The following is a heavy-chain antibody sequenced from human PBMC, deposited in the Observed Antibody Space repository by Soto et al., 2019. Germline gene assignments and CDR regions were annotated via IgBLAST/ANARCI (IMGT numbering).Heavy chain of an antibody. D-gene: IGHD5-12*01. CDR2: IYWNDDK. J-gene: IGHJ4*02. Sequence: SGPTLVKPTQTLTLTCTFSGFSLSTSGVGVGWIRQPPGKALEWLALIYWNDDKRYSPSLKSRLTITKDTSKNQVVLTMTNMDPVDTATYYCAHIEEMATIRVGTHFDYWGQGTLVTVSS. CDR3: AHIEEMATIRVGTHFDY. CDR1: GFSLSTSGVG. V-gene: IGHV2-5*01.